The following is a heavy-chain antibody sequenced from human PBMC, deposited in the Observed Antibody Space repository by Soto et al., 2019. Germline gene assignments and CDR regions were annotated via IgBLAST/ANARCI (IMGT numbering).Heavy chain of an antibody. V-gene: IGHV3-11*01. CDR1: GFTFSDYY. Sequence: GGSLRLSCAASGFTFSDYYMSWIRQAPGKGLEWVSYISSSGSTIYYADSVKGRFTISRDNAKNSLYLQMNSLRAEDTAVYYCARISRFGYQQEGYYYMDVWGKGTTVTVSS. CDR3: ARISRFGYQQEGYYYMDV. D-gene: IGHD2-2*01. CDR2: ISSSGSTI. J-gene: IGHJ6*03.